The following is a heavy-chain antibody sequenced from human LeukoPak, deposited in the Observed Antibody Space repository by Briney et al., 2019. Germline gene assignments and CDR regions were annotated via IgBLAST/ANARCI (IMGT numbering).Heavy chain of an antibody. Sequence: GGSLRLSCAASGFTFDDYAMHWVRQAPGKGLEWVSLISGDGGDTYYADSVKGRFTIYRDNSKNSLYLQMNSLKTEDTALYYCAKEVTMIVMVTSGMDVWGQGPTVTVSS. CDR3: AKEVTMIVMVTSGMDV. J-gene: IGHJ6*02. D-gene: IGHD3-22*01. V-gene: IGHV3-43*02. CDR1: GFTFDDYA. CDR2: ISGDGGDT.